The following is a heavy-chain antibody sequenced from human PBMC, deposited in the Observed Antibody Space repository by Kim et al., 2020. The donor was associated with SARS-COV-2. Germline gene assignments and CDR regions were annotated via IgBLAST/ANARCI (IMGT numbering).Heavy chain of an antibody. J-gene: IGHJ4*02. CDR1: GGSISSSSYY. V-gene: IGHV4-39*01. Sequence: SETLSLTCTVSGGSISSSSYYWGWIRQPPGKGLEWIGSIYYSGSTYYNPSLKSRVTISVDTSKNQFSLKLSSVTAADTAVYYCARHRIVRSGSYDYWGQGTLVTVSS. D-gene: IGHD3-10*01. CDR2: IYYSGST. CDR3: ARHRIVRSGSYDY.